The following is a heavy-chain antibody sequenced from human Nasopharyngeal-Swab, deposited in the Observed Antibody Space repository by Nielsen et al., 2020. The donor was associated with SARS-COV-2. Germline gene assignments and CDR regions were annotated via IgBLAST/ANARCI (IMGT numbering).Heavy chain of an antibody. CDR2: INTDNGNT. D-gene: IGHD2-21*02. V-gene: IGHV1-3*04. CDR3: ARDSSPCGGDCYYDY. Sequence: ASVKVSCKASGYTCTNSAMHWVRQAPGQSLEWMGWINTDNGNTKYSQKFQGRVTIASDTYASTAYMELSTLRSEDTAVYYCARDSSPCGGDCYYDYWGQGTVVTVSS. J-gene: IGHJ4*02. CDR1: GYTCTNSA.